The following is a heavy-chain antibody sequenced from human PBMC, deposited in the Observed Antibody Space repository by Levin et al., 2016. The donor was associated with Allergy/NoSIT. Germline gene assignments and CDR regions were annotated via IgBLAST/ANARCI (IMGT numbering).Heavy chain of an antibody. D-gene: IGHD3-22*01. CDR2: ISSSGSTI. Sequence: GGSLRLSCAASGFTFSTYEMNWVRQAPGKGLEWISYISSSGSTIYYADSARGRFTISRDNAKNSLYLQMNSLRAEDTAVYYCGRSGRGYFYDSSGDSYWGQGTLVTVSS. J-gene: IGHJ4*02. CDR3: GRSGRGYFYDSSGDSY. CDR1: GFTFSTYE. V-gene: IGHV3-48*03.